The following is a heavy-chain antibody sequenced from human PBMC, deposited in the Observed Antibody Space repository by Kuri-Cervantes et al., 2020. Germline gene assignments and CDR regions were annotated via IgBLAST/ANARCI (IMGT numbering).Heavy chain of an antibody. CDR1: GFTFSSYS. CDR3: ARDAWELLNY. CDR2: ISSSSSYI. Sequence: GGSLRLSCAASGFTFSSYSMNWVHQAPGKVLEWVSSISSSSSYIFYADSVKGRFTISRDNAKNSLYLQMNSLRAEDTAVYYCARDAWELLNYWGQGTLVIVSS. J-gene: IGHJ4*02. V-gene: IGHV3-21*01. D-gene: IGHD1-26*01.